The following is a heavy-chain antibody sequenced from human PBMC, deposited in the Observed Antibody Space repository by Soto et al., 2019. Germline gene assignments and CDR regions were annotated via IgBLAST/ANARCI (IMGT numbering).Heavy chain of an antibody. J-gene: IGHJ4*02. Sequence: EVQLVESGGDLVQPGGSLRLSCVASGFIVSGSYMSWVRQAPGEGLEWVSVMYPDGSRHYAESVKGRFAISRQNSGNTVYLHMNSLRTEVKAVYYCAVVRGNYGDGGLDYWGQGTLVTVSS. CDR2: MYPDGSR. V-gene: IGHV3-53*04. CDR3: AVVRGNYGDGGLDY. D-gene: IGHD4-17*01. CDR1: GFIVSGSY.